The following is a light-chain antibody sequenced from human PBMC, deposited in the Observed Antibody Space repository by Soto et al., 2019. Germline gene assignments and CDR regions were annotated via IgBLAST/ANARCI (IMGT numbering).Light chain of an antibody. CDR1: QSVSTNY. J-gene: IGKJ1*01. CDR3: QQYGSSPWT. Sequence: EIVLTQSPGTLSWSPGERATLSCRASQSVSTNYLAWYQQQPGQAPRLLIYGASSRATGTPDRFSGSGSGTDFTLTISRLEPEDFAVYYCQQYGSSPWTFGQGTKVEIK. CDR2: GAS. V-gene: IGKV3-20*01.